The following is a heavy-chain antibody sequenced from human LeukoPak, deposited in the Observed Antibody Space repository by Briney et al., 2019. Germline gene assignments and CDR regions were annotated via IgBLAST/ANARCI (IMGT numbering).Heavy chain of an antibody. V-gene: IGHV1-8*01. Sequence: ASVKVSCKASGYTFTSYDINWVRQATGQGLEWMGWTNPNSGNTGYAQKFQGRVTMTRNTSISTAYMELSSLRSEDTAVYYCARGYSLPSGMDVWGQGTTVTVSS. J-gene: IGHJ6*02. CDR1: GYTFTSYD. CDR2: TNPNSGNT. D-gene: IGHD2-21*01. CDR3: ARGYSLPSGMDV.